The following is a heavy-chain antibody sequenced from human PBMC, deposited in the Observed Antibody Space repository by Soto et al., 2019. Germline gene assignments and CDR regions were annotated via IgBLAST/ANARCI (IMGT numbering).Heavy chain of an antibody. CDR1: GGSISTRHYF. CDR2: IYYDGGT. J-gene: IGHJ3*02. D-gene: IGHD7-27*01. CDR3: AWSHWIWGGFNI. V-gene: IGHV4-39*01. Sequence: QLQLQDSGPGLVKPSETLSLTCTVSGGSISTRHYFWGWIRQPPGKGLEWIASIYYDGGTQYNPSLKGRGTISIDTPKNQVFMKLSSVTAADTAVYYCAWSHWIWGGFNIWGRGITVTVSS.